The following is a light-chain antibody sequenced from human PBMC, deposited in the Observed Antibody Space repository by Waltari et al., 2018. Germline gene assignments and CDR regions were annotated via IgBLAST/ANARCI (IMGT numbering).Light chain of an antibody. CDR3: QQTYNTPVT. CDR1: QGIRTY. Sequence: DIQMTQSPSSRSASVGTRVTITCRASQGIRTYLNWYQQKPGKAPKVLIYAASSLQSGVPSRFRGSGSGTDFTLTISSLQPEDFATYYCQQTYNTPVTFGQGTRLEIK. J-gene: IGKJ5*01. V-gene: IGKV1-39*01. CDR2: AAS.